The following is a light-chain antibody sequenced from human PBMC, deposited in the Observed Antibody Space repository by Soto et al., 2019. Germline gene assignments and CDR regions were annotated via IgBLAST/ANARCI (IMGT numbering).Light chain of an antibody. CDR3: QQTHRLPLS. CDR1: QGVGGW. J-gene: IGKJ3*01. Sequence: IQMTQSPSSVSASVGDRVTMTCRASQGVGGWLAWYQQKPGKVPKLLIYATASLHSGVPSRFSGSGSGTDFTLSISSLQPEDFATYYCQQTHRLPLSFGPGNKVDIK. V-gene: IGKV1-12*01. CDR2: ATA.